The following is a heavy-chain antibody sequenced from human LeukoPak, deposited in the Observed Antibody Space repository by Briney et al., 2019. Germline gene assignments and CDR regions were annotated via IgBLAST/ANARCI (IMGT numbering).Heavy chain of an antibody. CDR1: GFTFSSYS. J-gene: IGHJ3*02. D-gene: IGHD2-15*01. Sequence: GGSLRLSCAASGFTFSSYSMNWVRQAPGKGLEWVSYISSSSSTIYYADSVKGRFTISRDNAKNSLYLQMNSLRDEDTAVYYCARDSRDCSGGSCCSRIAVADPNGNAFDIWGQGTMVTVSS. V-gene: IGHV3-48*02. CDR2: ISSSSSTI. CDR3: ARDSRDCSGGSCCSRIAVADPNGNAFDI.